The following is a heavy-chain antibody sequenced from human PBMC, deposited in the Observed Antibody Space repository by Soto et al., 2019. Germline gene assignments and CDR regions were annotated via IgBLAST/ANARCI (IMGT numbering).Heavy chain of an antibody. V-gene: IGHV3-13*04. CDR2: IGTAGDT. CDR3: ARDRYSYYDFWSGSLPYYYYGMDV. Sequence: PGGSLRLSCAASGFTFSSYDMQWVRQATGKGLEWVSVIGTAGDTYYPGSVKGRFTISRDNAKNSLYLQMNSLRAEDTAVYYCARDRYSYYDFWSGSLPYYYYGMDVWGQGTTVTVSS. J-gene: IGHJ6*02. D-gene: IGHD3-3*01. CDR1: GFTFSSYD.